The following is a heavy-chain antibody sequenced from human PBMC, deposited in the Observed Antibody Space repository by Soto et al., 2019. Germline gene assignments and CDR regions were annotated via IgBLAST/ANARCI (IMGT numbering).Heavy chain of an antibody. CDR2: IYYSGST. CDR3: ARLTIPYCSSPSCYEDAMAAFDI. CDR1: GGSISSSSYY. J-gene: IGHJ3*02. D-gene: IGHD2-2*01. Sequence: QLQLQESGPGLVKPSETLSLTCTVSGGSISSSSYYWGWIRQPPGKGLEWIGSIYYSGSTYYNPSLKSRVTISVDTSKNQFSLKLSSVTAADTAVYYCARLTIPYCSSPSCYEDAMAAFDIWGQGTMVTVSS. V-gene: IGHV4-39*01.